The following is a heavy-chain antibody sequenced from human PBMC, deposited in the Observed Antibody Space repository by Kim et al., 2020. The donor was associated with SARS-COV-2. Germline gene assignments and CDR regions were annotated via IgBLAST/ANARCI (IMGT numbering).Heavy chain of an antibody. CDR3: ARGYDSSGYPFDP. V-gene: IGHV3-11*06. CDR2: ISSSSSYT. D-gene: IGHD3-22*01. Sequence: GGSLRLSCAASGFTFSDYYMSWIRQAPGKGLEWVSYISSSSSYTNYADSVKGRFTISRDNAKNSLYLQMNSLRAEDTAVYYCARGYDSSGYPFDPWGQGTLVTVSS. CDR1: GFTFSDYY. J-gene: IGHJ5*02.